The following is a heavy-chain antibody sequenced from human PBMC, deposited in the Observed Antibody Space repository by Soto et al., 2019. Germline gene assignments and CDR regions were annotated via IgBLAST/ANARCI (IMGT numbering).Heavy chain of an antibody. J-gene: IGHJ6*02. Sequence: QVQLVQSGAEVKKPGSSVKVSCKASGGTFSSYAISWVRQAPGQGLEWMGGVIPIFGTANYAQKFQGRVTITADESTSTAYRELSSLRSEDTAVYYCARDREEGATNCAVHYYGMDVWGQETTVTVSS. CDR2: VIPIFGTA. D-gene: IGHD1-26*01. CDR1: GGTFSSYA. V-gene: IGHV1-69*01. CDR3: ARDREEGATNCAVHYYGMDV.